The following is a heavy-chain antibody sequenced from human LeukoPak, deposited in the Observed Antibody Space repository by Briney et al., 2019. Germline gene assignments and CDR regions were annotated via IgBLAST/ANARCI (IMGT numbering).Heavy chain of an antibody. D-gene: IGHD3-10*01. CDR3: ARDRLPMVRGVIPWFDP. V-gene: IGHV3-33*01. CDR2: IRYDGSNK. Sequence: PGGSLRLSCAASGFTFSSYGMHWVRQAPGKGLEWVAVIRYDGSNKYYADSVKGRFTISRDNSKNTLYLQMNSLRAEDTAVYYCARDRLPMVRGVIPWFDPWGEGALVTVSS. J-gene: IGHJ5*02. CDR1: GFTFSSYG.